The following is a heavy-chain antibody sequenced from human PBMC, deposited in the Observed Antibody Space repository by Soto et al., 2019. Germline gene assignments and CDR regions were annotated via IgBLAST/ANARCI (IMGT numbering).Heavy chain of an antibody. CDR1: GFNFGSYA. Sequence: GGSLRLSCAATGFNFGSYAMGWVRQAPGKGLEWVSGVSGSGSSPYYADSVKGRLTISKDKSKNTLYLDLNNLRSEDTAVYFCVKGKESGYRGAFDSWGQGTMVTVSS. V-gene: IGHV3-23*01. D-gene: IGHD5-18*01. CDR2: VSGSGSSP. CDR3: VKGKESGYRGAFDS. J-gene: IGHJ4*02.